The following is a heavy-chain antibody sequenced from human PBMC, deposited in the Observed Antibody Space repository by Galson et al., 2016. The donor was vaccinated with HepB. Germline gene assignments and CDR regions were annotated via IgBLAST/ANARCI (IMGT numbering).Heavy chain of an antibody. CDR1: GDSIRSDSYY. D-gene: IGHD3-10*01. CDR3: ARMGVRLVRGVWSFDY. V-gene: IGHV4-39*07. Sequence: SETLSLTCTVSGDSIRSDSYYWGWIRQPPGKGLEWIGNIDYRGNTYLNPSLKSRVTISVDTPKNQISLKVTSVPAADTAVYYCARMGVRLVRGVWSFDYWGRGSLVTVSS. CDR2: IDYRGNT. J-gene: IGHJ4*02.